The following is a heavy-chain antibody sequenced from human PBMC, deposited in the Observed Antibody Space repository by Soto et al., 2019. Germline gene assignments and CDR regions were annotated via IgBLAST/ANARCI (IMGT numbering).Heavy chain of an antibody. Sequence: SATLSLTCAVDGLSFLGYYWSWMGEPSGEGLEWIGEINHSGSTNYNPSLKSRVTISVDTSKNQFSLKLSSVTAADTAVYYCARAYYGSGSYSPAFSNGMDVWGQGTTVS. CDR3: ARAYYGSGSYSPAFSNGMDV. CDR2: INHSGST. D-gene: IGHD3-10*01. J-gene: IGHJ6*02. CDR1: GLSFLGYY. V-gene: IGHV4-34*01.